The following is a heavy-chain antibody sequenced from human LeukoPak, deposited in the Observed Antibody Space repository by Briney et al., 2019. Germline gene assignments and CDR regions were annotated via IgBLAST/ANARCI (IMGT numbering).Heavy chain of an antibody. Sequence: SETLSLTCTVSGGSISGYYWSWIRQPPGKGLEWIGYISYSGSTNYNPSLKSRVTISVDTSKNQFSLKLSSVTAADTAVYYCARDRVGPSYYDILTGYSHFDYWGQGTLVTVSS. CDR3: ARDRVGPSYYDILTGYSHFDY. CDR2: ISYSGST. D-gene: IGHD3-9*01. V-gene: IGHV4-59*12. CDR1: GGSISGYY. J-gene: IGHJ4*02.